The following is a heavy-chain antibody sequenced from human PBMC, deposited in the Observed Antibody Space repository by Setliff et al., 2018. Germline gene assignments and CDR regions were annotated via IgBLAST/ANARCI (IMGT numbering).Heavy chain of an antibody. CDR3: ARATYSTGWYGGGGAYYYMDV. D-gene: IGHD6-19*01. CDR1: GGSIGTSY. J-gene: IGHJ6*03. Sequence: SETLSLTCTVSGGSIGTSYWGWIRQPPGKGLEWIGHIYYTGSTSYSPSLKSRVTISLDTSRKEFSLSLSSVTAADTAVYYCARATYSTGWYGGGGAYYYMDVWGKGTTGTVSS. V-gene: IGHV4-59*08. CDR2: IYYTGST.